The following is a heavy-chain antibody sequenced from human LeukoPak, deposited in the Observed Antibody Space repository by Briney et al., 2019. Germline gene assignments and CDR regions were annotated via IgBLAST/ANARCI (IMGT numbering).Heavy chain of an antibody. CDR1: GFIFNNYE. CDR3: AREGGLQLWGFGY. J-gene: IGHJ4*02. V-gene: IGHV3-48*03. CDR2: ISISGRSI. D-gene: IGHD5-18*01. Sequence: PGGSLRLSCAASGFIFNNYEMNWVRQAPGKGLEWVSYISISGRSIYYADSVKGRFTISRDNAKNSLYLQMNSLRAEDTAVYYCAREGGLQLWGFGYWGQGTLVTVSS.